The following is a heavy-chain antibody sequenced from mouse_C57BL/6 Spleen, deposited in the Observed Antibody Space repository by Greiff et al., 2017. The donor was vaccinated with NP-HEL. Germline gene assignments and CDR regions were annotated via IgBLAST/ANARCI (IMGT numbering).Heavy chain of an antibody. CDR1: GYTFTSYG. D-gene: IGHD1-1*01. V-gene: IGHV1-69*01. CDR2: IDPSDSYT. Sequence: VQLQQSGAELARPGASVKLSCKASGYTFTSYGISWVKQRTGQGLEWIGEIDPSDSYTNYNQKFKGKSTLTVDKSSSTAYMQLSSLTSEDSAVYYCARGGTTVVDAMDYWGQGTSVTVSS. J-gene: IGHJ4*01. CDR3: ARGGTTVVDAMDY.